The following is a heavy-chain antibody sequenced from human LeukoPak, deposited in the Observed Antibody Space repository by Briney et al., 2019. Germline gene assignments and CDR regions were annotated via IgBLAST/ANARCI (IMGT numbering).Heavy chain of an antibody. D-gene: IGHD5-24*01. CDR1: GGSISNYY. J-gene: IGHJ4*02. CDR3: LAQYYFDY. V-gene: IGHV3-15*01. CDR2: IISKSDGGTT. Sequence: PSETLSLTCTVSGGSISNYYWSWVRQTPGKRLEWIGRIISKSDGGTTDYAAPVKDRFIISRDDSKGTLYLQLNSLRTDDTAVYYCLAQYYFDYWGRGTLVTVSS.